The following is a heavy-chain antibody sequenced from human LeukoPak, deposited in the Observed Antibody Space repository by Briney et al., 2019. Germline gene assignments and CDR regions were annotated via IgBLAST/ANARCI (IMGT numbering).Heavy chain of an antibody. V-gene: IGHV3-7*01. CDR3: ARDRVTTGYYYSYYYMDV. CDR2: IKEDGSEK. CDR1: GFTFSSYW. J-gene: IGHJ6*03. Sequence: GGSLRLSCAASGFTFSSYWISWVRQAPGKGLEWVANIKEDGSEKYYVDSVKGRFTISRDNAKNSLYLQMNSLRAEDTAVYYCARDRVTTGYYYSYYYMDVWGKGTTVTVPS. D-gene: IGHD4-11*01.